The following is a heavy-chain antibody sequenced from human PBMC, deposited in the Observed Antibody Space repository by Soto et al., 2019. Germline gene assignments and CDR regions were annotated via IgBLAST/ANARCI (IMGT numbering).Heavy chain of an antibody. CDR2: IYHSGST. D-gene: IGHD3-22*01. V-gene: IGHV4-38-2*02. J-gene: IGHJ4*02. Sequence: LSLTCAVSGYSISSGYYWGWIRQPPGKGLEWIGSIYHSGSTYYNPSLKSRVTISVDTSKNQFSLKLSSVTAADTAVYYCAREVSGYDSSGHDYWGQGTLVTVSS. CDR3: AREVSGYDSSGHDY. CDR1: GYSISSGYY.